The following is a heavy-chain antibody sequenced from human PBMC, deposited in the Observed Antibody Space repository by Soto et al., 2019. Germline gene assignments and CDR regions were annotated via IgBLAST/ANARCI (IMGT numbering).Heavy chain of an antibody. CDR1: GYTFTSYG. J-gene: IGHJ4*02. D-gene: IGHD3-22*01. CDR2: ISAYNGNT. CDR3: ARDLRQGRITMIVELDY. V-gene: IGHV1-18*01. Sequence: ASVTVSCQASGYTFTSYGISWVRQAPGQGLEWMGWISAYNGNTNYAQKLQGRVTMTTDTSTSTAYMELRSLRSDDTAVYYCARDLRQGRITMIVELDYWGQGTLVTVSS.